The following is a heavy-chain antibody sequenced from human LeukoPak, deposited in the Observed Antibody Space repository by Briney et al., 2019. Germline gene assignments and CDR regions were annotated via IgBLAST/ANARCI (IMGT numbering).Heavy chain of an antibody. Sequence: ALRHSCAAPVFTPSYYARHCVRQALGRGGGGGSAISADGSDTYYADTVRGGYTISRDNSKNTMYLQMSSLRTEDTAVYFCARDPGVTPTPRFDYWGQGALVTVSS. D-gene: IGHD4-23*01. CDR2: ISADGSDT. CDR1: VFTPSYYA. CDR3: ARDPGVTPTPRFDY. V-gene: IGHV3-30*04. J-gene: IGHJ4*02.